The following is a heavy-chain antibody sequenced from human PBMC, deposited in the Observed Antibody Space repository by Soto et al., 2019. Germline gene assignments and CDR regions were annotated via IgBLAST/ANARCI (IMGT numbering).Heavy chain of an antibody. CDR2: ISGSGGST. Sequence: GGSLRLSCTVSGFMFSSYAMTWVRQAPGKGLEWVSTISGSGGSTYYSDSVRGRFTISRDNSKKILYLEMNSLKGDDTALYYCAKDGSWGDHYYFANWGQGTLVTVSS. J-gene: IGHJ4*02. CDR3: AKDGSWGDHYYFAN. D-gene: IGHD2-21*02. CDR1: GFMFSSYA. V-gene: IGHV3-23*01.